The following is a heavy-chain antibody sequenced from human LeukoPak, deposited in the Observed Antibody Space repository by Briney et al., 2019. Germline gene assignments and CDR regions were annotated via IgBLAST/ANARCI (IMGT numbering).Heavy chain of an antibody. CDR1: GFAFTTKG. CDR3: AKPKPSGWPFDY. CDR2: ISYDGNSE. D-gene: IGHD6-19*01. Sequence: GGSLRLSCVASGFAFTTKGMHWVRQAPGKGLEWVAVISYDGNSENYAEFVKGRFTISRDNSKNTLYLQMNSLRAEDTAVYYCAKPKPSGWPFDYWGQGTLVTVSS. J-gene: IGHJ4*02. V-gene: IGHV3-30*18.